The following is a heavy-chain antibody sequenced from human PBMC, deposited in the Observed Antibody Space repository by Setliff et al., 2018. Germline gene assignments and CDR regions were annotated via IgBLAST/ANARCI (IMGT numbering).Heavy chain of an antibody. D-gene: IGHD2-21*01. V-gene: IGHV1-18*01. J-gene: IGHJ3*02. Sequence: ASVKVSCKTSGFSFTTYGITWVRQAPGQGLEWMGWISAYNGNTDSAQKFQGRVTMSADTSTTTVYMELRSLRSDDTAVYYCARDRGGDDFVGAVGDSFDIWGQGTMGTVS. CDR1: GFSFTTYG. CDR2: ISAYNGNT. CDR3: ARDRGGDDFVGAVGDSFDI.